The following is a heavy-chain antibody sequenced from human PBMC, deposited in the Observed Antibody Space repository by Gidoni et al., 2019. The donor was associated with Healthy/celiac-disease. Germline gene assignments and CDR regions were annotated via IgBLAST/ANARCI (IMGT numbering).Heavy chain of an antibody. D-gene: IGHD3-22*01. CDR1: GFTFSSDS. V-gene: IGHV3-48*02. Sequence: EVQLVESGGGLVQPGGSLRLSCAASGFTFSSDSMNWVRQAPGKGLEWVSYIISSSSTIYYADSVKGRFTISRDNAKNSLYLQMNSLRDEDTAVYYCARDTYYYDSSGYYRAFDYWGQGTLVTVSS. J-gene: IGHJ4*02. CDR3: ARDTYYYDSSGYYRAFDY. CDR2: IISSSSTI.